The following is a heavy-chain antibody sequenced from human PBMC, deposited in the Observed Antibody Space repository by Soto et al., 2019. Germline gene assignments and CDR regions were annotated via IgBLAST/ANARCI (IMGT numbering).Heavy chain of an antibody. CDR3: AKARGRSNWVNYYGLDV. Sequence: QEQLVESGGGVVQSGRSLRLSCVGSGFVFRHFGMHWVRQAPGKGLEWVALITYDGSYSHYADVVKGRFTIARDDDKARVSLQMDNLTPEDTALYYCAKARGRSNWVNYYGLDVWGQGTTVTVSS. CDR2: ITYDGSYS. D-gene: IGHD1-1*01. CDR1: GFVFRHFG. J-gene: IGHJ6*02. V-gene: IGHV3-30*18.